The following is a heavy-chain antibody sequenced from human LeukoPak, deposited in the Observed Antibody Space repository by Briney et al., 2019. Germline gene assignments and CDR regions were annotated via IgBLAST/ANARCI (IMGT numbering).Heavy chain of an antibody. CDR3: ARDGYYYDSSGYYCDY. V-gene: IGHV3-30-3*01. D-gene: IGHD3-22*01. CDR2: ISYDGSNK. J-gene: IGHJ4*02. CDR1: GFTFSSYA. Sequence: GGSLRLSCAASGFTFSSYAMHWVRQAPGKRLEWVAVISYDGSNKYYADSVKGRFTISRDNSKNTLYLQMNSLRAEDTAVYYCARDGYYYDSSGYYCDYWGQGTLVTVSS.